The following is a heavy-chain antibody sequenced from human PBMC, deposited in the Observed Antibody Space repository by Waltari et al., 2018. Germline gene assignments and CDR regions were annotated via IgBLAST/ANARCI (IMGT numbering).Heavy chain of an antibody. D-gene: IGHD3-22*01. CDR3: AVYDSSGASVVDY. CDR2: IILNFGTA. J-gene: IGHJ4*02. V-gene: IGHV1-69*01. Sequence: QVQLVQSGAEVRKPGSSVKVSCKASGGTLSSYAISWVRRAPGQGFEWMGGIILNFGTANYAQEFQGRVTITADESTSTAYMELSSLRSEDTAVYYCAVYDSSGASVVDYWGQGTLVTVSS. CDR1: GGTLSSYA.